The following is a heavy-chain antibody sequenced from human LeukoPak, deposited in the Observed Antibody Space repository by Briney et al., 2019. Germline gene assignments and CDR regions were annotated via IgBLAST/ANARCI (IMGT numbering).Heavy chain of an antibody. CDR1: GFTFSSYG. D-gene: IGHD3-22*01. V-gene: IGHV3-33*01. CDR2: IWYDGSNK. CDR3: ARNGYYYDSSGYYYKDAFDI. Sequence: GRSLRLSCAASGFTFSSYGMHWVRQAPGKGLEWVAVIWYDGSNKYYADSVKGRFTISRDNSKNTLYLQMNSLRAEDTAVYYCARNGYYYDSSGYYYKDAFDIWGQGTMVTVSS. J-gene: IGHJ3*02.